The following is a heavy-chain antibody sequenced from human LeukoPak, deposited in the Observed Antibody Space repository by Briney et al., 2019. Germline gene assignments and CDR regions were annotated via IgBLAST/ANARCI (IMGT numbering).Heavy chain of an antibody. CDR2: IDHRGDA. Sequence: SETLSLTCAVYGGSFSRYYWSWIRQSPGKGLEWIAEIDHRGDANYNPSVKSRVTISVDTSKNQFSLEMRSLSAADTALYYCARGATISETGYFDFWGQGTLVTVSS. V-gene: IGHV4-34*01. J-gene: IGHJ4*03. CDR3: ARGATISETGYFDF. D-gene: IGHD5-24*01. CDR1: GGSFSRYY.